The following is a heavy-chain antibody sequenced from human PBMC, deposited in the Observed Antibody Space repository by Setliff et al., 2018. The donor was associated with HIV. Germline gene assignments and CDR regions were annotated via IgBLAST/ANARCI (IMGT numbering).Heavy chain of an antibody. CDR2: IYYSGST. CDR3: ARHAVPHYYDSSGPS. Sequence: TSETLSLTCTVSGGSISSHYWSWIRQPPGKGLEWIGYIYYSGSTNYNPSLKSRVTISVDTSKKQFSLKLTSVAAADTAVYYCARHAVPHYYDSSGPSWGPGTLVTVSS. CDR1: GGSISSHY. J-gene: IGHJ5*02. V-gene: IGHV4-59*08. D-gene: IGHD3-22*01.